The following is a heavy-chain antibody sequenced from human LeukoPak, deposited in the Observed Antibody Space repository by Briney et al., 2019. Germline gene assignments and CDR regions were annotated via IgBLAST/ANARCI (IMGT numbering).Heavy chain of an antibody. CDR2: ISGSGGST. D-gene: IGHD4-23*01. CDR3: ARNGLATVVSFDY. V-gene: IGHV3-23*01. Sequence: GGSLRLSCAASGFTFSSYAMTWVRQAPGKGLEWVSAISGSGGSTYYADSVKGRFTISRDNSKNTLYLQMNSLRAEDTAVYYCARNGLATVVSFDYWGQGTLVTVSS. CDR1: GFTFSSYA. J-gene: IGHJ4*02.